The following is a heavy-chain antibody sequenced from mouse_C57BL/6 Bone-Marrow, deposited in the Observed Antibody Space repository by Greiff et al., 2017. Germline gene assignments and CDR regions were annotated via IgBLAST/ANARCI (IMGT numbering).Heavy chain of an antibody. CDR2: IDPANGNT. Sequence: VQLQQSVAELVRPGASVKLSCTASGFNIKNTYMHWVKQRPEQGLEWIGRIDPANGNTKYAPKFQGKAPIPADTSSNTASLQLSSLPSEYTAFYYCALPYLYYAMDYWGQGTSVTVSS. J-gene: IGHJ4*01. D-gene: IGHD6-5*01. V-gene: IGHV14-3*01. CDR3: ALPYLYYAMDY. CDR1: GFNIKNTY.